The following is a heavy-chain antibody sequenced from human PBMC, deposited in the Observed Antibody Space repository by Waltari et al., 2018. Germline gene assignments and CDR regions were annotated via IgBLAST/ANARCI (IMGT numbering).Heavy chain of an antibody. CDR3: ARRYPGGMAV. J-gene: IGHJ6*02. D-gene: IGHD3-16*02. Sequence: EVQLVESGGDLVQPGGSLRLSCAASGFTFSTYSMKWVRQAPGEGLEWISYMRSSSSAIYYADSVKGRFTISRDDAKNSLYLQMNSLRAEDTAVYYCARRYPGGMAVWGQGTTVTVSS. CDR1: GFTFSTYS. CDR2: MRSSSSAI. V-gene: IGHV3-48*01.